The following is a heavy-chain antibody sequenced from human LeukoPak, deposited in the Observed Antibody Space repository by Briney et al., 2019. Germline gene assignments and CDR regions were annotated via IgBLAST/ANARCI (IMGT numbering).Heavy chain of an antibody. CDR1: GFTFRNYW. D-gene: IGHD2-21*01. J-gene: IGHJ4*02. Sequence: PGGSLRLSCVASGFTFRNYWMTWVRQAPGKGLEWVANINQEGNDKYYVDSVKGRFTISRDNTKYSLFLQMNSLRAEDTAVYYCVVTRTRGDHWGQGTLVTVSS. V-gene: IGHV3-7*03. CDR3: VVTRTRGDH. CDR2: INQEGNDK.